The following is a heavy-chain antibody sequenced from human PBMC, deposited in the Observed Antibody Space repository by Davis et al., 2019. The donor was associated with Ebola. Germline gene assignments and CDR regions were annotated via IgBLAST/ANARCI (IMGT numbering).Heavy chain of an antibody. CDR1: GGFVSSGGYS. CDR3: AKSGLSFGVVKYHYGMDV. Sequence: SETLSLTCAVSGGFVSSGGYSWSWIRQPPGKGLEWIGYYYYTGSTHYNPSLKSRVTISIDTSKNQFSLKLTSVTAADTAVYYCAKSGLSFGVVKYHYGMDVWGKGTTVTVSS. V-gene: IGHV4-61*08. D-gene: IGHD3-3*01. J-gene: IGHJ6*04. CDR2: YYYTGST.